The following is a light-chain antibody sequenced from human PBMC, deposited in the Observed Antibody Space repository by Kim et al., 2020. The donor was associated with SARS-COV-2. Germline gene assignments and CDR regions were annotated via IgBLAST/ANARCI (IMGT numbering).Light chain of an antibody. Sequence: SGSPGEKATLSCRASQSVSSNLAWYQQKPGQAPRLLIYGAFTRATGIPARFSGGGSGSEFTLTISSLQSEDFAVYYCQQYSDWPTFGQGTKVDIK. CDR3: QQYSDWPT. CDR2: GAF. J-gene: IGKJ1*01. CDR1: QSVSSN. V-gene: IGKV3-15*01.